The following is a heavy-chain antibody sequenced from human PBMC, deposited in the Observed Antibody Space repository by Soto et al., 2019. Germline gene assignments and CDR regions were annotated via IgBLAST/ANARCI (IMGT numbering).Heavy chain of an antibody. V-gene: IGHV4-59*11. J-gene: IGHJ4*02. Sequence: QVQLQESGPGLVKPSETLSLTCTVSGDSITGHYWGWVRQPPGKGLEWIGYIYYSGSTNYNPSLKSRVTISLDMSQNQFSLRLNSVTAADTAIYYCARLLWVRRVGIKFSSTWYYDNWGQGTLVTVSS. CDR2: IYYSGST. CDR3: ARLLWVRRVGIKFSSTWYYDN. D-gene: IGHD6-6*01. CDR1: GDSITGHY.